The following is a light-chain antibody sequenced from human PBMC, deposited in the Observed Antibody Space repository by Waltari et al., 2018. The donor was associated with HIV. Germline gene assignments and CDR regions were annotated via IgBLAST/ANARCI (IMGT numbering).Light chain of an antibody. CDR3: QHYNGYPIT. CDR1: QNLNNW. CDR2: KTS. Sequence: DIPLTQSPSALSASVGDRVTITCRASQNLNNWLAWYQQKPGKAPKLLIYKTSTLKSGVPSRFSGSGSGTEFTLTISSLQPDDLATYHCQHYNGYPITFGGGTKVEIK. V-gene: IGKV1-5*03. J-gene: IGKJ4*01.